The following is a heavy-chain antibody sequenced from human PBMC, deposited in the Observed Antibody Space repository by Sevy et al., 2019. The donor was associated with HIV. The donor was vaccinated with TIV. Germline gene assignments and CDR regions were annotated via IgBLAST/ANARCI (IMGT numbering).Heavy chain of an antibody. D-gene: IGHD3-10*01. CDR1: GFSISSDYY. CDR2: IYDGGST. J-gene: IGHJ4*02. V-gene: IGHV4-38-2*02. Sequence: SETLSLTCTVSGFSISSDYYWGWIRQPPGKGLEWMGSIYDGGSTYYNPSLKSRVTISIDTSKNQFSLKRSSVTAADTAVYYCARDYYGSGSYYEFVYWGQGTLVTVSS. CDR3: ARDYYGSGSYYEFVY.